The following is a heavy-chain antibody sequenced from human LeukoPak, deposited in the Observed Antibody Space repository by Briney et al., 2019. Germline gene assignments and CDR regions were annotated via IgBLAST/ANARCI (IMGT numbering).Heavy chain of an antibody. D-gene: IGHD2-21*01. J-gene: IGHJ4*02. CDR3: ARLRRADCGGDCYSLFDY. V-gene: IGHV4-39*01. CDR1: GGSLSSSSHL. Sequence: PSETLSLTCTVSGGSLSSSSHLWGWIRQPPGKGLDWIGSFRYSGSTYYTPSLKSRVTVSADTSKNQFSLKLSSVTAADTAVYYCARLRRADCGGDCYSLFDYWGQGTLVTVSS. CDR2: FRYSGST.